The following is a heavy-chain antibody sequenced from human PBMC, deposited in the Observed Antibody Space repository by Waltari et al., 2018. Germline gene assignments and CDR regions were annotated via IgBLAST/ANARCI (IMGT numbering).Heavy chain of an antibody. CDR2: IKHKGNT. CDR3: VRDLYGGNAAEYFDP. Sequence: QVQLQESGPGQLKPSEALSLTCSVSGYSIRVGYFCGWIRLPPGKGLEWIGSIKHKGNTYYNPSLKSRVTLSLDTSKNQFSLTLTSVTAADTALYYCVRDLYGGNAAEYFDPWGQGTLLTVSS. J-gene: IGHJ4*02. CDR1: GYSIRVGYF. V-gene: IGHV4-38-2*02. D-gene: IGHD4-17*01.